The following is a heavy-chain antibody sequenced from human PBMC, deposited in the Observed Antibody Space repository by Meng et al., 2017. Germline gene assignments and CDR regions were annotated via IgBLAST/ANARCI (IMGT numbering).Heavy chain of an antibody. CDR1: GGTFSSYA. CDR3: ASGPPGWFDP. D-gene: IGHD7-27*01. V-gene: IGHV1-69*01. J-gene: IGHJ5*02. Sequence: QVQLLQAGAEVKKTWSSVRVSCKASGGTFSSYAISWVRQAPGQGLEWMGGIIPIFGTANYAQKFQGRVTITADESTSTAYMELSSLRSEDTAAYYCASGPPGWFDPWGQGTLVTVSS. CDR2: IIPIFGTA.